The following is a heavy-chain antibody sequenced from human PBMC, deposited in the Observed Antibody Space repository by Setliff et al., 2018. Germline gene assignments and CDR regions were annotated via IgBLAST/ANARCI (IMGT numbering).Heavy chain of an antibody. CDR3: ARGESNYYGSGSYFGYFDY. V-gene: IGHV4-61*01. D-gene: IGHD3-10*01. CDR1: GYSISSGYY. CDR2: IYYSGST. Sequence: PSETLSLTCAVSGYSISSGYYWGWIRQPPGKGLEWIGYIYYSGSTNYNPSLKSRVTISVDTSKNQFSLKLSSVTAADTAVYYCARGESNYYGSGSYFGYFDYWGQGTLVTVSS. J-gene: IGHJ4*02.